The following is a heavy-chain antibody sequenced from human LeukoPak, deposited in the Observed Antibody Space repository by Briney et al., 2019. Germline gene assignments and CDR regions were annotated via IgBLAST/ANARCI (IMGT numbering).Heavy chain of an antibody. CDR2: ISSSGSNV. Sequence: GGSLRLSYAASGFTFSFYYMLWIRQAPGKGLEWVSYISSSGSNVYYADSVKGRFTIARDNAKNSLYLQMNSLGAEDTDVYYCAKGCDGGKALDCFDIWGQGTMVTVSS. D-gene: IGHD4-23*01. CDR3: AKGCDGGKALDCFDI. CDR1: GFTFSFYY. J-gene: IGHJ3*02. V-gene: IGHV3-11*01.